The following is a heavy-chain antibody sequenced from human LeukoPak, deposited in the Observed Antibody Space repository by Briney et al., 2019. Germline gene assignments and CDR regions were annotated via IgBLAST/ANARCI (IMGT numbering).Heavy chain of an antibody. D-gene: IGHD6-13*01. CDR3: ARDIAAAHYGMDV. CDR2: IYYSGST. J-gene: IGHJ6*02. V-gene: IGHV4-30-4*01. CDR1: GGSISSGDYY. Sequence: PSETLSLTCTVSGGSISSGDYYWSWIRQPPGKGLEWIGYIYYSGSTYYNPTFKSRVTISVDTSKNQFSLKLSSVTAADTAVYYCARDIAAAHYGMDVWGQGTTVTVSS.